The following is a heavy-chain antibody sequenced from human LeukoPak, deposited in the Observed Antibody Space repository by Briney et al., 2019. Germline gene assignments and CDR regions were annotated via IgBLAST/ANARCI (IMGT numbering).Heavy chain of an antibody. V-gene: IGHV3-30*18. J-gene: IGHJ4*02. Sequence: AGGSLRLSCAASGFTFSSYGMHWVRQAPGKGLEWVAVISYDGSNKYYADSVKGRSTISRDNSKNTLYLQMNSPRAEDTAVYYCAKDRSETMIVVEIDYWGQGTLVTVSS. D-gene: IGHD3-22*01. CDR1: GFTFSSYG. CDR3: AKDRSETMIVVEIDY. CDR2: ISYDGSNK.